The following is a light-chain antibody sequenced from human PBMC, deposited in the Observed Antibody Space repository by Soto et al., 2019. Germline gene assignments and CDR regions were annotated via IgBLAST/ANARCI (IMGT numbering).Light chain of an antibody. V-gene: IGKV3-20*01. CDR1: QSVSNNY. CDR3: QQYGSSGT. Sequence: FVLTQSPGSVSLSPVGMRARSCMDSQSVSNNYLAWYQQKPGQAPRLLIYGASHRATGIPDRFSGSGSGTDFTLTISRLEPEDFAVYYCQQYGSSGTFGQGTKVDNK. J-gene: IGKJ1*01. CDR2: GAS.